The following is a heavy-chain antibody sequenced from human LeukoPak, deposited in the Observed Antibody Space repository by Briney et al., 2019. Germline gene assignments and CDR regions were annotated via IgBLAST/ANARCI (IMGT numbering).Heavy chain of an antibody. Sequence: ASVKVSCKASGYTFTSYYMHWVRQAPGQGLEWMGIINPSGGSTSYAQKFQGRVTMTRDTSTSAVYMELSSLRSEDTAVYYCARASYGPLRFDPWGQGTLVTVSS. CDR2: INPSGGST. V-gene: IGHV1-46*01. J-gene: IGHJ5*02. D-gene: IGHD4-17*01. CDR3: ARASYGPLRFDP. CDR1: GYTFTSYY.